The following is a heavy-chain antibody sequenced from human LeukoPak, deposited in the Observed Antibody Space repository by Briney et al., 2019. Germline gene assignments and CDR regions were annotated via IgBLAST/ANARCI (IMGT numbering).Heavy chain of an antibody. D-gene: IGHD3-9*01. CDR3: AKGRYLDWLFPFDY. J-gene: IGHJ4*02. Sequence: GGSLRLSCAASGFTFSSYGMTWVRQAPGKGLEWVSAISGSGGSRNYADSVKGRFTISRDNSKNTLYLQMNSLRAEDTAVYYCAKGRYLDWLFPFDYWGQGTLVTVSS. CDR1: GFTFSSYG. V-gene: IGHV3-23*01. CDR2: ISGSGGSR.